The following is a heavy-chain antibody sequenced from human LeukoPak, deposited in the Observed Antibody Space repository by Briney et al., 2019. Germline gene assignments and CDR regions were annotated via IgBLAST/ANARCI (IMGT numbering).Heavy chain of an antibody. CDR1: GFTFSTYW. Sequence: GGSLRLSCAASGFTFSTYWMHWVRQAPGKGLVWVARSKSDGSATIYADSVKGRFVTSRDNSKNTLYLQMSSLRVEDTAMYYCAREWRGFEDYWGQGTLVTVSS. CDR3: AREWRGFEDY. CDR2: SKSDGSAT. J-gene: IGHJ4*02. V-gene: IGHV3-74*01. D-gene: IGHD3-9*01.